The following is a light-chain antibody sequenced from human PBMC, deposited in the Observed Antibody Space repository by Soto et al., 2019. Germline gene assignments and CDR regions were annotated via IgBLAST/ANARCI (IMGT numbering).Light chain of an antibody. V-gene: IGKV1-39*01. Sequence: IQMTQTTTSLSASVGDRVTITCWTSQTISTYLNWYQHKPGRAPEVLIYAASNLQSGVPSRFSGSGSGTDFTLTISSLQPADSATYYCQQSYRTPISFGQGTRLEI. CDR3: QQSYRTPIS. CDR2: AAS. J-gene: IGKJ5*01. CDR1: QTISTY.